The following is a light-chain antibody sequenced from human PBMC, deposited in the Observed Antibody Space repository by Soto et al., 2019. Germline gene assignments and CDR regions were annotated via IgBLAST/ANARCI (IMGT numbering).Light chain of an antibody. Sequence: DIEMTQTPSFVSASLGDRVTITCRASQGISSWLAWYQQKPGKAPKLLIYKASTLKSGVPSRFSGSGSGTEFTLTISSLQPDDFATYYCQHYNSYSEAFGQGTKVDIK. V-gene: IGKV1-5*03. CDR3: QHYNSYSEA. CDR1: QGISSW. CDR2: KAS. J-gene: IGKJ1*01.